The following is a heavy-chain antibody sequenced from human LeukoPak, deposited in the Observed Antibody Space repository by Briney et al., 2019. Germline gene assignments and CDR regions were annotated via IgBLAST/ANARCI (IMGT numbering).Heavy chain of an antibody. V-gene: IGHV4-59*08. J-gene: IGHJ5*02. CDR1: GGSISSYY. Sequence: PSETLSLTCTVSGGSISSYYWSWIRQPPGKGLEWIGYIYYSGSTNYNPSLKSRVTISVDASKNQFSLKLSSVTAADTAVYYCARYPSVLGPRYSNWFDPWGQGTLVTVSS. CDR2: IYYSGST. D-gene: IGHD2-15*01. CDR3: ARYPSVLGPRYSNWFDP.